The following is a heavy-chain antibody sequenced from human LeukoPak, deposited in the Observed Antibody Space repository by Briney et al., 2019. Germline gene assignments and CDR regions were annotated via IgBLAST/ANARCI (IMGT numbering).Heavy chain of an antibody. CDR3: APYCSGGSCYVYDAFDI. CDR1: GFTFSDYY. Sequence: GGSLRLSCAASGFTFSDYYMSWIRQAPGKGLEWVSYISSSSSYTNYADSVKGRFTISRDNAKNSLYLQMNSLRAEDTAVYYCAPYCSGGSCYVYDAFDIWGQGTVVTVSS. J-gene: IGHJ3*02. V-gene: IGHV3-11*06. CDR2: ISSSSSYT. D-gene: IGHD2-15*01.